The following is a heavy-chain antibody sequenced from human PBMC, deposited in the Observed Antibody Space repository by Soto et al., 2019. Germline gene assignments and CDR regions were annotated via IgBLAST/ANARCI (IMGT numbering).Heavy chain of an antibody. CDR3: VKGSRPIPSFTGLVYGRH. J-gene: IGHJ4*02. Sequence: GRSLRLSSASSGFPFRNYARTWVRQAPGRGLEWVSTISEVAGATSTPDSVKGRFTISRDDSKNPLYLQMNDLRAEDTAVYFCVKGSRPIPSFTGLVYGRHCGQGT. CDR1: GFPFRNYA. CDR2: ISEVAGAT. V-gene: IGHV3-23*01. D-gene: IGHD3-9*01.